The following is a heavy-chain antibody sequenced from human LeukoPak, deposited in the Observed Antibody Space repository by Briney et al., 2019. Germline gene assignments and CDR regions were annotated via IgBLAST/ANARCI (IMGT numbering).Heavy chain of an antibody. CDR1: GFTFSSYS. J-gene: IGHJ4*02. CDR3: ATVVGASPDYFDH. CDR2: IYSGGPT. Sequence: GGSLRLSCAASGFTFSSYSMNWVRQAPGKGLEWVSLIYSGGPTSYSDSVKGRFTISRDNTKNTLYLEMNSLRAEDTAVYYCATVVGASPDYFDHWGQGTLVTVSP. V-gene: IGHV3-53*01. D-gene: IGHD3-10*01.